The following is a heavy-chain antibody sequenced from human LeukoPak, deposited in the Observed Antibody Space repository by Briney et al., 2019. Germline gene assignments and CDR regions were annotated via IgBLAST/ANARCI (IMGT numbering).Heavy chain of an antibody. D-gene: IGHD4-17*01. J-gene: IGHJ5*02. Sequence: GGSLRLSCAASGFTFSSYGMHWVRQAPGKGLEWVAFIRYDGSNKYYADSVKGRFTISRDNSKNTLYLQVNSLRAEDTAVYYCAKSMTTVQWGFDPWGQGTLVTVSS. CDR2: IRYDGSNK. CDR3: AKSMTTVQWGFDP. CDR1: GFTFSSYG. V-gene: IGHV3-30*02.